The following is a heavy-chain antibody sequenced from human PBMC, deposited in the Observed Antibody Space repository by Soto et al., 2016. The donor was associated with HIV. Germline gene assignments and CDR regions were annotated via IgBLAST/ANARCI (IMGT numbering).Heavy chain of an antibody. CDR3: ARDLLLWFGESSYYYYGMDV. D-gene: IGHD3-10*01. CDR2: ISSSSSTI. CDR1: GFTFTSYA. J-gene: IGHJ6*01. V-gene: IGHV3-48*04. Sequence: EVQLLESGGGLIQPGGSLRLSCAASGFTFTSYAMSWARQAPGKGLEWVSYISSSSSTIYYADSVKGRFTISRDNAKNSLYLQMNSLRAEDTAVYYCARDLLLWFGESSYYYYGMDVWGKGPRSPSPQ.